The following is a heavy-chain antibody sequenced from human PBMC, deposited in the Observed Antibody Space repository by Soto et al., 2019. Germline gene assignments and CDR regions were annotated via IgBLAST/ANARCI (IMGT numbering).Heavy chain of an antibody. CDR2: ISAYNGKT. Sequence: ASVKVSCKAAGYTFSSYGISWVRQAPGQGLEWMGWISAYNGKTNYAQKLQGRVTMTTDTSTSTAYMELRSLRSDDTAVYYCARDYPIRSGWYSCDYWGQGTLVTVSS. CDR3: ARDYPIRSGWYSCDY. J-gene: IGHJ4*02. V-gene: IGHV1-18*01. D-gene: IGHD6-19*01. CDR1: GYTFSSYG.